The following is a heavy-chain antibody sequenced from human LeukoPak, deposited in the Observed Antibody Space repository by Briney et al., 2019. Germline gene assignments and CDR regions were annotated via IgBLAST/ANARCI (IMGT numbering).Heavy chain of an antibody. CDR1: GFTFSSYG. CDR3: ARDALHDLMVYYMDV. Sequence: PGRSLRLPCAASGFTFSSYGMHWVRQAPGKGLEWVAVIWYDGSNKYYADSVKGRFTISRDNSKNTLYLQMNSLRAEDTAVYYCARDALHDLMVYYMDVWGKGTTVTVSS. V-gene: IGHV3-33*01. J-gene: IGHJ6*03. CDR2: IWYDGSNK. D-gene: IGHD1-1*01.